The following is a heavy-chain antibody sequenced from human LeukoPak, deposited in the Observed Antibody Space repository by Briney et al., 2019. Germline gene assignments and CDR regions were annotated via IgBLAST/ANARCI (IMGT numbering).Heavy chain of an antibody. CDR3: AGGFGWLQSY. CDR1: GFTFSSYA. Sequence: GGSLRLSCAASGFTFSSYAMHWVRQAPGKGLEWVAVISYDGSNKYYADSVKGRFTISRDNSKNTLYLQMNSLRAEDTAVYYCAGGFGWLQSYWGQGTLVTVSS. CDR2: ISYDGSNK. V-gene: IGHV3-30-3*01. D-gene: IGHD5-24*01. J-gene: IGHJ4*02.